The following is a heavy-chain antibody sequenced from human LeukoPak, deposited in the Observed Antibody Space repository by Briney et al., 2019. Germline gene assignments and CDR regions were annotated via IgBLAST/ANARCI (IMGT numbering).Heavy chain of an antibody. CDR2: ISYDGSNK. D-gene: IGHD2-2*02. Sequence: PGGSLRLSCAASGFTFSSYWMSWVRQAPGKGLEWVAVISYDGSNKYYADSVKGRFTISRDNSKNTLYLQMNSLRAEDTAVYYCAKGVRYCSSTSCYRSEQRGYYFDYWGQGTLVTVSS. V-gene: IGHV3-30*18. CDR1: GFTFSSYW. CDR3: AKGVRYCSSTSCYRSEQRGYYFDY. J-gene: IGHJ4*02.